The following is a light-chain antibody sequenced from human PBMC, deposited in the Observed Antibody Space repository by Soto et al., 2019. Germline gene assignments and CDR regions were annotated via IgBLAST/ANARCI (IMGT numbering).Light chain of an antibody. Sequence: MTQSPATLSASVGDTVTIACRSSQSVSGWLAWYQQKPGKAPVLLVYDASALPRGVPAGFSGSGSGTEFTLTITSLQSEDFAVYCCQQYNNWPLTFGPGTRLEI. CDR1: QSVSGW. CDR2: DAS. V-gene: IGKV1-5*01. CDR3: QQYNNWPLT. J-gene: IGKJ5*01.